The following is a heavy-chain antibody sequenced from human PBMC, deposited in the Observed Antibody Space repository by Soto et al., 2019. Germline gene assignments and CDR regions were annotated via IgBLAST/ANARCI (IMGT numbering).Heavy chain of an antibody. CDR3: ARAGYYDFWSGYYEGPYYYYGMDV. CDR2: IYYSGST. V-gene: IGHV4-61*05. D-gene: IGHD3-3*01. Sequence: SETLSLTCTVPGGSISSSSYYWGWIRQPPGKGLEWIGYIYYSGSTNYNPSLKSRVTISVDTSKNQFSLKLSSVTAADTAVYYCARAGYYDFWSGYYEGPYYYYGMDVWGQGTTVTVSS. CDR1: GGSISSSSYY. J-gene: IGHJ6*02.